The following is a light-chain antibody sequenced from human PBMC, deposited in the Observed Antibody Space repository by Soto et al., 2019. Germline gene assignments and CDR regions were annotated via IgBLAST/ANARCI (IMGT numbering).Light chain of an antibody. CDR3: SSYTSDSTLV. CDR1: STDVGGYNY. Sequence: QSALTQPASVSGSPGQSIAISCTGTSTDVGGYNYVSWYQQHPGKAPKLMIYEVSNRPSGVSNRFSGAKSGNTASLTISGLQAEDEADYYCSSYTSDSTLVFGGGTEVSVL. V-gene: IGLV2-14*01. J-gene: IGLJ3*02. CDR2: EVS.